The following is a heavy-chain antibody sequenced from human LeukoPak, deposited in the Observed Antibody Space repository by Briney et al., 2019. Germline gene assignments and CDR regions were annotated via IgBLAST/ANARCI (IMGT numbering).Heavy chain of an antibody. CDR1: GFTFSSYG. J-gene: IGHJ6*03. V-gene: IGHV3-33*01. CDR3: ARDHDRGNYYCYYYMDV. CDR2: IWYDGSNK. D-gene: IGHD4-23*01. Sequence: GGSLRLSCAASGFTFSSYGMHWVRQAPGKGLEWVAVIWYDGSNKYYADSVKGRFTISRDNSKNTLYLQMNCLRAEDTAVYYCARDHDRGNYYCYYYMDVWGKGTTVTVSS.